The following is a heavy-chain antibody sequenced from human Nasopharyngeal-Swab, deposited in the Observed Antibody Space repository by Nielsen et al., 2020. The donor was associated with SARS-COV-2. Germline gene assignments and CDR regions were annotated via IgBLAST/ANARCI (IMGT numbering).Heavy chain of an antibody. CDR2: ISWTSGSI. V-gene: IGHV3-9*01. CDR3: AKTYDDFWSGQQYFYGMDV. J-gene: IGHJ6*02. Sequence: GGSLRLSCAASGFIFDDYAMHWVRQVPGKGLEWVASISWTSGSIGYADSAKDRFSISRDNAKNSLYLQMNNLRPDDTALYYCAKTYDDFWSGQQYFYGMDVWGQGTTVTVSS. D-gene: IGHD3-3*01. CDR1: GFIFDDYA.